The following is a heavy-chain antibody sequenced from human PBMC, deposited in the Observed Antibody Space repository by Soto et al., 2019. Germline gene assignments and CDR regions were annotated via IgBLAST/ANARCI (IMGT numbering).Heavy chain of an antibody. J-gene: IGHJ6*02. CDR3: AKRNGDYLNGMDV. CDR2: ISGSGGST. D-gene: IGHD4-17*01. Sequence: EVQLLESGGDSVQPGGSLRLSCVASGFTFSDDGMSWVRQAPGRGLEWVSAISGSGGSTIYADSVKGRFTISRDSSKNTLYLQRNPLGAEDTAIYYCAKRNGDYLNGMDVWGQGTTVTVSS. CDR1: GFTFSDDG. V-gene: IGHV3-23*01.